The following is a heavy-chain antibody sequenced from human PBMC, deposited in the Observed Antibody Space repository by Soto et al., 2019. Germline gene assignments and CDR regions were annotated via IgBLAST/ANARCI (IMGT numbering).Heavy chain of an antibody. J-gene: IGHJ4*02. V-gene: IGHV4-34*01. CDR3: ARVPYYYDSSGYYPYYFDY. CDR2: INHSGST. Sequence: TSETLSLTCAVYGGSFSGYYWSWIRQPPGKGLEWIGEINHSGSTNYNPSLKSRVTISVDTSKNQFSLKLSSVTAADTAVYYCARVPYYYDSSGYYPYYFDYWGQGTLVTVSS. D-gene: IGHD3-22*01. CDR1: GGSFSGYY.